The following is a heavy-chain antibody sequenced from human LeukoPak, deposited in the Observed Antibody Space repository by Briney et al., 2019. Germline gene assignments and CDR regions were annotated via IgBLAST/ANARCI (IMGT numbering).Heavy chain of an antibody. CDR3: AGEKSGGNYIAY. CDR1: GGSISSDGYY. CDR2: ISASGST. V-gene: IGHV4-61*09. J-gene: IGHJ4*02. D-gene: IGHD1-26*01. Sequence: KASQTLSLTCSVSGGSISSDGYYWSWIRQPAGKGLEWIGHISASGSTNYNPSLRSRVTISIDTSQSQFSLKLSSVTAADTAVYYCAGEKSGGNYIAYWGQGTLVTVST.